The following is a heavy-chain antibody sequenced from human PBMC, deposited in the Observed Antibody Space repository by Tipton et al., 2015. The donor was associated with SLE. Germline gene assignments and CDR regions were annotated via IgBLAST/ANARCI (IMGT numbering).Heavy chain of an antibody. D-gene: IGHD3-10*01. J-gene: IGHJ3*02. V-gene: IGHV4-39*07. Sequence: TLSLTCIVSGGSLSSSSYYWGWIRQPPGKGLEWIGSIYYSGSTYYNPSLKSRVTISVDTSKNQFSLKLSSVTAADTAVYYCAREPSMVGAFDIWGQGTMVTVSS. CDR3: AREPSMVGAFDI. CDR2: IYYSGST. CDR1: GGSLSSSSYY.